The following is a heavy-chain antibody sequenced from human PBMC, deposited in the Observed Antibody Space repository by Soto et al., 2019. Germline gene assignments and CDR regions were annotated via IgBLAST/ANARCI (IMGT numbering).Heavy chain of an antibody. CDR2: INHSGST. D-gene: IGHD5-18*01. Sequence: SETLSLTCAVYGGSFSGYYWSWIRQPPGKGLEWIGEINHSGSTNYNPSLKSRVTISVDTSKNQFSLKLSSVSAADTAVYYCARCRRGYAAGLYYYYGMDVWGQGTTVTVSS. V-gene: IGHV4-34*01. CDR3: ARCRRGYAAGLYYYYGMDV. CDR1: GGSFSGYY. J-gene: IGHJ6*02.